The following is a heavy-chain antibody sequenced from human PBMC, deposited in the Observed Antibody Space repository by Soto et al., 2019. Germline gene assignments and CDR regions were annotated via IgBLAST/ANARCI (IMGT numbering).Heavy chain of an antibody. CDR3: ARDHNYDFWSASAPFDY. CDR2: ISAYNGNT. V-gene: IGHV1-18*01. CDR1: GYTFTSYG. D-gene: IGHD3-3*01. Sequence: ASVKVSCKASGYTFTSYGISWVRQAPVQGLEWMGWISAYNGNTNYAQKLQGRVTMTTDTSTSTAYMKLRSLRSDDTAVYYCARDHNYDFWSASAPFDYWGQGTLVTVSS. J-gene: IGHJ4*02.